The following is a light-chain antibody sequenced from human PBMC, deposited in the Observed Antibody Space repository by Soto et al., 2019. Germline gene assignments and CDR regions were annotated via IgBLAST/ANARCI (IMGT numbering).Light chain of an antibody. J-gene: IGLJ3*02. V-gene: IGLV2-14*03. Sequence: QSALTQPASVSGSPGQSITISCTGTSSDVGGYKYVSWYQQHPGKAPKLMISDVSNRPAGVSNRFSGSKSVNTASLIISGLQAEDEADYYCSAYTSSSTWVIGGGTKLTVL. CDR2: DVS. CDR1: SSDVGGYKY. CDR3: SAYTSSSTWV.